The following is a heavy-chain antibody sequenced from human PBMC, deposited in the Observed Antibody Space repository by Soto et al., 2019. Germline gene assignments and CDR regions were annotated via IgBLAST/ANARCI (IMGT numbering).Heavy chain of an antibody. CDR1: GFTFSNAW. Sequence: GGSLRLSRAASGFTFSNAWMNWVRQAPGKGLEWVGRIKSKTDGGTTDYAAPVKGRFTISRDDSKNTLYLQMNSLKTEDTAVYYCTTANAYSRKEIDYWGQGTLVTVSS. J-gene: IGHJ4*02. CDR2: IKSKTDGGTT. CDR3: TTANAYSRKEIDY. D-gene: IGHD6-13*01. V-gene: IGHV3-15*07.